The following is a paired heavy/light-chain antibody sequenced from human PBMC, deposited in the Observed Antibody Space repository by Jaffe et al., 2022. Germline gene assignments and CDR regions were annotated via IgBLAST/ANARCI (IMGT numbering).Heavy chain of an antibody. CDR2: ISGSGGST. Sequence: EVQLLESGGGLVQPGGSLRLSCAASGFTFSSYAMSWVRQAPGKGLEWVSAISGSGGSTYYADSVKGRFTISRDNSKNTLYLQMNSLRAEDTAVYYCAKAPGSYQDYGDYMDEVFFGYWGQGTLVTVSS. J-gene: IGHJ4*02. CDR3: AKAPGSYQDYGDYMDEVFFGY. D-gene: IGHD4-17*01. V-gene: IGHV3-23*01. CDR1: GFTFSSYA.
Light chain of an antibody. CDR3: QQYYSTPPT. J-gene: IGKJ5*01. CDR1: QSVLYSSNNKNY. V-gene: IGKV4-1*01. CDR2: WAS. Sequence: DIVMTQSPDSLAVSLGERATINCKSSQSVLYSSNNKNYLAWYQQKPGQPPKLLIYWASTRESGVPDRFSGSGSGTDFTLTISSLQAEDVAVYYCQQYYSTPPTFGQGTRLEIK.